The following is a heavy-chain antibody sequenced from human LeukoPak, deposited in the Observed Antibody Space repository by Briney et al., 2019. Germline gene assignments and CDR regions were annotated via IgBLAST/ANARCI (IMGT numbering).Heavy chain of an antibody. J-gene: IGHJ4*02. CDR2: INPNSGGT. CDR3: AREAYGSGSSTFDY. CDR1: GYTFTGYY. V-gene: IGHV1-2*02. D-gene: IGHD3-10*01. Sequence: GASVKVSCKASGYTFTGYYMHWVRQAPGQGLEWMGWINPNSGGTNYAQKFQGRVTMTRDMSTSTVYMELSSLRSEDTAVYYCAREAYGSGSSTFDYWGQGTLVTVSS.